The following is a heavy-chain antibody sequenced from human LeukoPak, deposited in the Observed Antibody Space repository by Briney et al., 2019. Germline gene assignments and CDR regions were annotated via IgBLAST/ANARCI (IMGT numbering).Heavy chain of an antibody. D-gene: IGHD6-13*01. CDR3: ARAGEDLAPDSSSWYMPFLTYDYYMDV. Sequence: GGSLRLSCAASGFTFSSYGMSWVRQAPGKGLEWVSAISGSGGSTYYADSVKGRFTISRDNSKNTLYLQMGSLRAEDMAVYYCARAGEDLAPDSSSWYMPFLTYDYYMDVWGKGTTVTVSS. CDR1: GFTFSSYG. V-gene: IGHV3-23*01. J-gene: IGHJ6*03. CDR2: ISGSGGST.